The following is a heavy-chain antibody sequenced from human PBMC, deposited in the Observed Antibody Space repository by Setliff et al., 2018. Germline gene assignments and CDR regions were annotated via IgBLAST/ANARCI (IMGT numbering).Heavy chain of an antibody. Sequence: SETLSLTCTVSGGSISGHYWGWIRQPPGKGLEWIGSVYYSGDTYYNPSLKSRVTISVDTSKNQFSLKLSSVTAADTALYYCTVYNTGSSKDHYWGQGTPVTVSS. D-gene: IGHD2-8*02. CDR3: TVYNTGSSKDHY. CDR2: VYYSGDT. V-gene: IGHV4-39*07. J-gene: IGHJ4*02. CDR1: GGSISGHY.